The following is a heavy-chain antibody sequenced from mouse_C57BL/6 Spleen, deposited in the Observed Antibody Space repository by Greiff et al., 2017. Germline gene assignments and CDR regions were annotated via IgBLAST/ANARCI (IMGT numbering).Heavy chain of an antibody. CDR2: ISSGGSYP. D-gene: IGHD3-2*02. Sequence: EVKLVESGGDLVKPGGSLKLSCAASGFTFSSYGMSWVRQTPDKRLEWVATISSGGSYPYYPDSVKGRFTISRDNAKNTLYLQMSSLKSEDTAMYYCARPPDSSGYLDYWGQGTTLTVSS. J-gene: IGHJ2*01. CDR3: ARPPDSSGYLDY. V-gene: IGHV5-6*01. CDR1: GFTFSSYG.